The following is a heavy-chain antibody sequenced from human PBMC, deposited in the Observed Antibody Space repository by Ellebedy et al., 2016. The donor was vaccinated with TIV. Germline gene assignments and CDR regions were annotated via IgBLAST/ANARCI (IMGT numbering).Heavy chain of an antibody. CDR3: ARATEGLDY. CDR2: IVTAGDT. V-gene: IGHV3-13*01. D-gene: IGHD1-14*01. CDR1: GFTFSSYD. J-gene: IGHJ4*02. Sequence: PGGSLRLSCAASGFTFSSYDMHWVRQVTGKGLEWVSAIVTAGDTYYPGSVKGRFTISRENAKNSLYLQMNSLRAGDTAVYYCARATEGLDYWGQGTLVTVSS.